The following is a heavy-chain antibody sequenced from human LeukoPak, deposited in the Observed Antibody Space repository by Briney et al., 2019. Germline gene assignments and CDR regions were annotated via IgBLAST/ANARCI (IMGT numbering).Heavy chain of an antibody. J-gene: IGHJ6*02. CDR1: GGSISHYY. Sequence: SETLSLTCTVSGGSISHYYWCWIRQSPGKGLEWIGYIYFSGTTNYNPSLKSRVTISVDTSRNQFSLQLRSVTAADTAVYYCAREDPQTTVPEGMDVWGQGTTVIVSS. D-gene: IGHD4-17*01. CDR2: IYFSGTT. V-gene: IGHV4-59*01. CDR3: AREDPQTTVPEGMDV.